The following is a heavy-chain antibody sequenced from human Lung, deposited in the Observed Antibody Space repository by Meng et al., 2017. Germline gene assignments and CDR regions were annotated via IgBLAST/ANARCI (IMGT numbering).Heavy chain of an antibody. CDR2: MYTNNVNT. Sequence: QVQLVQSGAEGKKRGASVKASCRTYGYPFTQDAVHWVRQAPGPRLEWMGWMYTNNVNTKSSQKFQGRVTMTRDTSASTAYMELSSLRSEDTAVYYCARGDYGGWPDPWGQGTLVTVSS. CDR3: ARGDYGGWPDP. D-gene: IGHD4-17*01. CDR1: GYPFTQDA. J-gene: IGHJ5*02. V-gene: IGHV1-3*04.